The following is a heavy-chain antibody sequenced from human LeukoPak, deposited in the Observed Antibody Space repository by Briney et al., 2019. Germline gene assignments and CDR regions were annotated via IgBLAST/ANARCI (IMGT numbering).Heavy chain of an antibody. Sequence: GGSLRLSGAASGFTFSDYYMSWIRQAPGKGLEWVSYISSSGSTIYYADSVKGRFTISRDNAKNSLYLQMNSLRPDDTALYYCAKDGGRYRFDFWGQGTMVTVSS. CDR1: GFTFSDYY. J-gene: IGHJ4*02. V-gene: IGHV3-11*04. CDR3: AKDGGRYRFDF. D-gene: IGHD3-16*02. CDR2: ISSSGSTI.